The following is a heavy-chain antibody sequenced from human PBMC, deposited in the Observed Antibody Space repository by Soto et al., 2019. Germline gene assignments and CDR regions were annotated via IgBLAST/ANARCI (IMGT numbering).Heavy chain of an antibody. CDR2: ISTNGDST. CDR3: ATERTARPRWVFDY. CDR1: GFTFGSYP. D-gene: IGHD1-1*01. Sequence: EVQLVESGGGLVQPGGSLRLSCAASGFTFGSYPMHWVRQAPGKGLEYVSAISTNGDSTFYANSVKGRFTISRDNSKNTLYLQMGSLRAEDVGVYYCATERTARPRWVFDYWGQGTLVTASS. J-gene: IGHJ4*02. V-gene: IGHV3-64*01.